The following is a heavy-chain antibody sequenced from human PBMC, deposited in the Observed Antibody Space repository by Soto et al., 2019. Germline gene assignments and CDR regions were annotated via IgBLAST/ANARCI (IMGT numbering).Heavy chain of an antibody. J-gene: IGHJ4*02. D-gene: IGHD2-21*02. V-gene: IGHV1-69*13. CDR2: IIPIFGTA. CDR1: GGTFSSYA. CDR3: AILTLGGDCYSPCTFDY. Sequence: SVKVSCKASGGTFSSYAISWVRQAPGQGLEWMGGIIPIFGTANYAQKFQGRVTITADESTSTAYMELSSLRSEDTAVYYCAILTLGGDCYSPCTFDYWGQGTLVTVSS.